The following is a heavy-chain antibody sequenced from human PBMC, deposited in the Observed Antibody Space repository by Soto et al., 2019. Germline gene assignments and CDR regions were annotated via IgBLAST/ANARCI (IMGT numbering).Heavy chain of an antibody. CDR2: INAGNGNT. D-gene: IGHD6-19*01. CDR1: GYTFTSYA. J-gene: IGHJ4*02. V-gene: IGHV1-3*01. CDR3: ARSWAVAGTQKQPDEYYFDY. Sequence: GASVKVSCKASGYTFTSYAMHWVRQAPGQRLEWMGWINAGNGNTKYSQKFQGRVTITRDTSASTAYMELSSLRSEDTAVYYCARSWAVAGTQKQPDEYYFDYWGQGPLVTVSS.